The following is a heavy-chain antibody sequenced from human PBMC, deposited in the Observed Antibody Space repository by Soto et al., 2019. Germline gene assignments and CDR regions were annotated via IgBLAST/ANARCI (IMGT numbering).Heavy chain of an antibody. CDR2: IYYSGSA. CDR1: GGSISSYY. Sequence: QVQLQESGPGLVRPSETLSLTCTVSGGSISSYYWSWIRQPPGKGLEWIGYIYYSGSANYNPSLKSRVTISVDTSKNQFSLKLSSATAADTAVYYCARNYGGNVDYWGQGTLVIVSS. D-gene: IGHD4-17*01. J-gene: IGHJ4*02. CDR3: ARNYGGNVDY. V-gene: IGHV4-59*08.